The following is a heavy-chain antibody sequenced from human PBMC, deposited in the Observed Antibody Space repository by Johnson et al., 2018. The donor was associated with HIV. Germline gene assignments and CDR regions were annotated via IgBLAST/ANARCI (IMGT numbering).Heavy chain of an antibody. Sequence: QVQLVESGGGVVQPGRSLRLSCAASGFTFSSYAMHWVRQAPGKGLEWVAIISYDGRNKYYADSVKGRFTISRDNSKNTLYLQMNSLRPEDTAVYYCARDRAIVVAYDAFDIWGQGTMVTVSS. D-gene: IGHD3-22*01. CDR1: GFTFSSYA. J-gene: IGHJ3*02. V-gene: IGHV3-30*04. CDR2: ISYDGRNK. CDR3: ARDRAIVVAYDAFDI.